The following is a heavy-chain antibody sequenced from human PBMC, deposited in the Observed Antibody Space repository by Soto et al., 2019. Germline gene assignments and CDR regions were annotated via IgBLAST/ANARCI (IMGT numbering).Heavy chain of an antibody. CDR2: IKQDGSEK. CDR1: GFTLSSYW. D-gene: IGHD2-15*01. V-gene: IGHV3-7*01. Sequence: PGGSLRLSCAASGFTLSSYWMSWVRQAPGKGLEWVANIKQDGSEKYYVDSVKGRFTISRDNAENSLYLQMNSLRAEDTAVYYCARYCTGGNCYLLFDYWGQGALVTVSS. J-gene: IGHJ4*02. CDR3: ARYCTGGNCYLLFDY.